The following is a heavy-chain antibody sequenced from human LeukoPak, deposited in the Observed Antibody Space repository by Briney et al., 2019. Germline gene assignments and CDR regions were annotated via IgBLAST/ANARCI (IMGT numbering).Heavy chain of an antibody. D-gene: IGHD6-19*01. CDR1: GGSFSGYY. Sequence: SETLSLTCAVYGGSFSGYYWSWIRQPPGKGLEWIGEINHSGSTNYNPSLKSRVTISVDTSKNQFSLKLSSVTAADTAVYYCARDSRVAGTVWFDPWGQGTLVTVSS. J-gene: IGHJ5*02. V-gene: IGHV4-34*01. CDR3: ARDSRVAGTVWFDP. CDR2: INHSGST.